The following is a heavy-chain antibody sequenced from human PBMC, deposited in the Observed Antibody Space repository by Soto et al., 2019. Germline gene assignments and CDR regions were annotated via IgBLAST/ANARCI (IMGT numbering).Heavy chain of an antibody. CDR2: ITSTADTYAT. CDR3: TGSLSFAVDI. V-gene: IGHV3-73*01. Sequence: EVQLVESGGGLVQPGGSLKLSCAASGFSFSDSVMHWVRQVSGKGPEWVGRITSTADTYATAYPASVKGRFTVSRDESKNRAYLQMNSLIAEDTAVYYCTGSLSFAVDIWGQGTMVHVSS. J-gene: IGHJ3*02. CDR1: GFSFSDSV.